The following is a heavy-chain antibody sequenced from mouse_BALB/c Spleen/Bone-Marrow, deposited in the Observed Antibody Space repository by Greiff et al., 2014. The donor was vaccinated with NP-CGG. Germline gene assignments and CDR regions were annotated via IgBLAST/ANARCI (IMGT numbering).Heavy chain of an antibody. Sequence: VQLQQPGPELVKPGASVKLSCRASGFSFTDYFINWVKQSHGKSLEWIGRIHPYNGGTFYNQKFKVKATLTVDKSSNTARMELLSLTSEDSAVYYCGRDGYDAMDFWGQGTSVTVSS. CDR1: GFSFTDYF. V-gene: IGHV1-37*01. D-gene: IGHD2-3*01. J-gene: IGHJ4*01. CDR2: IHPYNGGT. CDR3: GRDGYDAMDF.